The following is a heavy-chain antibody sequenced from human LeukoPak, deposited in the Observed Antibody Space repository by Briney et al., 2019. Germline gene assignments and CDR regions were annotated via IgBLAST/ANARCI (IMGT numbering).Heavy chain of an antibody. CDR2: MNPNSGNT. CDR3: ARVFPNVVVVAATRRITRSFDY. J-gene: IGHJ4*02. CDR1: GYTFTSYD. Sequence: ASVKVSCKASGYTFTSYDINWVRQATGQGLEWMGWMNPNSGNTGYAQKFQGRVTMTRNTSISTAYMELSSLRSEDTAVYYCARVFPNVVVVAATRRITRSFDYWGQGTLVTVSS. D-gene: IGHD2-15*01. V-gene: IGHV1-8*01.